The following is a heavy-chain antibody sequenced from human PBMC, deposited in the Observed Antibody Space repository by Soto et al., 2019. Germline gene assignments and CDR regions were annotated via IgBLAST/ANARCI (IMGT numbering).Heavy chain of an antibody. CDR3: ARDAYYDFWTPYHGMDV. V-gene: IGHV6-1*01. CDR2: TYYRSKWYN. CDR1: GDSVSSNSAA. Sequence: SQTLSLTCAISGDSVSSNSAAWNWIRQSPSRGLEWLGRTYYRSKWYNDYAVSVKSRITINPDTSKHQFSLQLNSVTPEDTAVYYCARDAYYDFWTPYHGMDVWGQGTTVTVSS. D-gene: IGHD3-3*01. J-gene: IGHJ6*02.